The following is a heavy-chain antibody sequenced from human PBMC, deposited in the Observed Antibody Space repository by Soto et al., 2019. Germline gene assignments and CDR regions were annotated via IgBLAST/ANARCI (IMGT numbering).Heavy chain of an antibody. V-gene: IGHV3-30*03. CDR3: ARDERPRVRGYYYSSYYYGMDF. D-gene: IGHD3-22*01. CDR2: ISYDGSNK. Sequence: GSLRLSCAASGFTFSSYGMHWVRQAPGKGLEWVAVISYDGSNKYYADSVKGRFTISRDNSKNTLYLQMNSLRAEDTAVYYCARDERPRVRGYYYSSYYYGMDFWGQGTTVTVSS. CDR1: GFTFSSYG. J-gene: IGHJ6*02.